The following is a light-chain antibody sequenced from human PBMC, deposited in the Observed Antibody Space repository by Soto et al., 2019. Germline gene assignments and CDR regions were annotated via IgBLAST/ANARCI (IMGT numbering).Light chain of an antibody. V-gene: IGKV3-15*01. Sequence: EVVMTQSPATLSVSPGEGATLSCRASQSVSSLLAWYQQKPGQSPRLLIYGASNRATGVPARFSGSGSGTEFTLTISSRQSEDFAVYYCQQYDNWSTFGGGTKVQI. CDR2: GAS. J-gene: IGKJ4*01. CDR1: QSVSSL. CDR3: QQYDNWST.